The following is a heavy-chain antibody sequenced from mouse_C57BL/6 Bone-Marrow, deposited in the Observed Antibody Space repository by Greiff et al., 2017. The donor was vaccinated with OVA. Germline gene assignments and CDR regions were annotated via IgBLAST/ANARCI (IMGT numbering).Heavy chain of an antibody. V-gene: IGHV1-22*01. CDR2: INPNNGGT. CDR3: ARGERDYYDYDDGAWFAY. CDR1: GYTFTDYN. Sequence: EVQLQQSGPELVKPGASVKMSCKASGYTFTDYNMHWVKQSHGKSLEWIGYINPNNGGTSYNQKFKGKATLTVNKSSSTAYMELRSLTSEDSAVYYCARGERDYYDYDDGAWFAYWGQGTLVTVSA. J-gene: IGHJ3*01. D-gene: IGHD2-4*01.